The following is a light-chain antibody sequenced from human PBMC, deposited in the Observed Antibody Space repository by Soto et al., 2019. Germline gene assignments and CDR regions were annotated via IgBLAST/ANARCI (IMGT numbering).Light chain of an antibody. J-gene: IGLJ1*01. V-gene: IGLV1-40*01. CDR3: QSYDSNLSSYV. Sequence: QSVLTQPPSVSGAPGQGVTISCTGGSSNFGAGYDVHWYQHLPGTAPKLLIYVNTNRPSGVPDRFSGSKSGISASLAITGLQAEDEADYYCQSYDSNLSSYVFGTGTKLTVL. CDR2: VNT. CDR1: SSNFGAGYD.